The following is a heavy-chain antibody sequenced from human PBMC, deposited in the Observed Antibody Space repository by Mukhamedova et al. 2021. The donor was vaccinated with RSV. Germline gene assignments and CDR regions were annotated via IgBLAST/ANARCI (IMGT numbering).Heavy chain of an antibody. D-gene: IGHD2-8*01. CDR2: ISGSTTYI. V-gene: IGHV3-21*06. Sequence: GLEWVSSISGSTTYIYYADSVRGRFTISRDNAKNSMYLQMNSLRAEDAAVYYCARATDCPNGVCYEVDPWGQGTLVTVSS. J-gene: IGHJ5*02. CDR3: ARATDCPNGVCYEVDP.